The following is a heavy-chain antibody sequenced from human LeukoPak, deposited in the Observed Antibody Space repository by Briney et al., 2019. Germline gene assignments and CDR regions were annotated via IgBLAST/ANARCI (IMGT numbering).Heavy chain of an antibody. D-gene: IGHD6-6*01. CDR1: GGSISGSY. Sequence: SETLSLTCTVSGGSISGSYWSWIRQPPGKGLEYIGYIYYSGSNNYNPSLRSRVTMSVDTSKNPFSLKMSSVTAADTALYYCAKDKYSGQLVFHYWGQGSLVVVSS. CDR2: IYYSGSN. CDR3: AKDKYSGQLVFHY. J-gene: IGHJ4*02. V-gene: IGHV4-59*01.